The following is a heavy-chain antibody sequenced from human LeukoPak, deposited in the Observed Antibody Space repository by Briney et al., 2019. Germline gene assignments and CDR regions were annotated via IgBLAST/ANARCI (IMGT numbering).Heavy chain of an antibody. D-gene: IGHD3-22*01. Sequence: QAGGSLRLSCAASGFTFSSYAMHWVRQAPGKGLEWVAVISYDGSNKYYADSVKGRFTISRDTSKHTVYLQMNTLTAEDTAVYYCARVRSTYYYDSLSYWGQATLVTVSS. J-gene: IGHJ4*02. V-gene: IGHV3-30*04. CDR2: ISYDGSNK. CDR1: GFTFSSYA. CDR3: ARVRSTYYYDSLSY.